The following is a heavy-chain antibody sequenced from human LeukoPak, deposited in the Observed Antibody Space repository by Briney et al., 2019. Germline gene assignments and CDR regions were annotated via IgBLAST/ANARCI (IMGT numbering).Heavy chain of an antibody. Sequence: GGSLRLSCAASGFTFSSYCMHWVRQAPGKGLEWVAVIWYDGSNKYYADSVKGRFTISRDNSKNTLYLQMNSLRAEDTAVYYCAREMYSTINDAFDIWGRGTMVTVS. J-gene: IGHJ3*02. CDR3: AREMYSTINDAFDI. D-gene: IGHD2-2*01. CDR1: GFTFSSYC. CDR2: IWYDGSNK. V-gene: IGHV3-33*01.